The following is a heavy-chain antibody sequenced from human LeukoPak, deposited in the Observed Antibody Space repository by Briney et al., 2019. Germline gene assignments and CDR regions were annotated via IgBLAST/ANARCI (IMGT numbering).Heavy chain of an antibody. D-gene: IGHD2-15*01. CDR2: IKQDGSEK. J-gene: IGHJ3*02. Sequence: GGSLRLSCAASGFTFSSYWMSWVRQAPGKGLEWVANIKQDGSEKYYVDSVKGRFTISRDSAKNTLYLQMNSLRAEDTAVYYCAREVVAGDAFDIWGQGTMVTVSS. CDR1: GFTFSSYW. CDR3: AREVVAGDAFDI. V-gene: IGHV3-7*01.